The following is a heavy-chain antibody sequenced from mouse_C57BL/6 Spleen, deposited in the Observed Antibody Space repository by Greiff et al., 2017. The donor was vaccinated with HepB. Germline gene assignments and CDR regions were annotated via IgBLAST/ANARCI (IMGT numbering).Heavy chain of an antibody. Sequence: QVQLQQPGAELVKPGASVKLSCKASGYTFTSYWMHWVKQRPGRGLEWIGRTDPNSGGTKYNEKFKSKATLTVDKPSSTAYMQLSSLTSEDSAVYYCASSYYGNYDWFAYWGQGTLVTVSA. CDR3: ASSYYGNYDWFAY. V-gene: IGHV1-72*01. CDR2: TDPNSGGT. J-gene: IGHJ3*01. D-gene: IGHD2-10*01. CDR1: GYTFTSYW.